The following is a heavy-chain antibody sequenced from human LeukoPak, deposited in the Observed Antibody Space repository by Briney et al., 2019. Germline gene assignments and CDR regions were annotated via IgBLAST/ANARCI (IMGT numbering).Heavy chain of an antibody. J-gene: IGHJ4*02. V-gene: IGHV1-69*13. CDR1: RGTFSSYA. Sequence: GASVKVSCKASRGTFSSYAISWVRQAPGQGLEWMGGIIPIFGTANYAQKFQGRVTITADESTSTAYMELSSLRSEDTAVYYCARDYYGSGSYSLDYWGQGTLVTVSS. D-gene: IGHD3-10*01. CDR3: ARDYYGSGSYSLDY. CDR2: IIPIFGTA.